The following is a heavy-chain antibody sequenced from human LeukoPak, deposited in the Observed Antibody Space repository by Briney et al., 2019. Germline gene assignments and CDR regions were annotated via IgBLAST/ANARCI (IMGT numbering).Heavy chain of an antibody. D-gene: IGHD3-22*01. Sequence: QSGGSLRHSCAASGFTFSSYSMNWVRQAPGKGLEWISYISSSSSTIYYADSVKGRFTISRDNAKNSLYLQMNNLRAEDTAVYYCARRDCDSIKCRGSNWFDPWGQGTLVSVSS. CDR3: ARRDCDSIKCRGSNWFDP. J-gene: IGHJ5*02. V-gene: IGHV3-48*01. CDR2: ISSSSSTI. CDR1: GFTFSSYS.